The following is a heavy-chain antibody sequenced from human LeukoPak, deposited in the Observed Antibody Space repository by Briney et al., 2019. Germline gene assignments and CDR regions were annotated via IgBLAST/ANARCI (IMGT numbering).Heavy chain of an antibody. J-gene: IGHJ5*02. V-gene: IGHV4-39*01. CDR1: SGSIISDTYY. Sequence: SETLSLTCTVSSGSIISDTYYWGWIRQPPGKGLEWSGSIYYTGSSYYNMSLKSRVTMSVDTSKNQFSLKVTSVTAADTAVYYCARSIGVIYTVGGFDPWGQGTLVTVSS. CDR3: ARSIGVIYTVGGFDP. CDR2: IYYTGSS. D-gene: IGHD3-3*01.